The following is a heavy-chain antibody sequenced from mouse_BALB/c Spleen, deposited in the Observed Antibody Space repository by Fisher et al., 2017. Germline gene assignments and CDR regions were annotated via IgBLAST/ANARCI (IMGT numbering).Heavy chain of an antibody. V-gene: IGHV1-39*01. J-gene: IGHJ4*01. Sequence: KFKGKATMTVDKSSSTAYMQHNSLTSEDSAVYYCARRDWDNAMDYWGQGTSVTVSS. CDR3: ARRDWDNAMDY. D-gene: IGHD4-1*01.